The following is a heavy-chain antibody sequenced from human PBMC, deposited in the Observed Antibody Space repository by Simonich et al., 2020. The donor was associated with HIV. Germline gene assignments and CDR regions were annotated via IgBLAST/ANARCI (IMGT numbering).Heavy chain of an antibody. D-gene: IGHD3-22*01. J-gene: IGHJ4*02. CDR2: INHSGTT. V-gene: IGHV4-34*01. CDR3: ARNGFYYDSSGYCLFDY. Sequence: QVQLQQWGAGLLKPSETLSLSCAVYGGSFSDYYWRWIRQSPGKGLEWIGEINHSGTTNYNPSLKSRVTISVDTSKNQFSLKLSSVTVADTAVYYCARNGFYYDSSGYCLFDYWGQGTLVTVSS. CDR1: GGSFSDYY.